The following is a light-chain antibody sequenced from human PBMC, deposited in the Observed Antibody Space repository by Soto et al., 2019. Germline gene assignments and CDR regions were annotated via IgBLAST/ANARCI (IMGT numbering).Light chain of an antibody. Sequence: QSALTQPTSVSGSPGQSITISCTGNHNDIGTYDYVSWYQQHPGRAPRLLIYGVTTRPSGISGRFSASKSGLTASLTIAGLQPEDEADYYCSSCTTDRIYGFGPGTKLTVL. CDR1: HNDIGTYDY. CDR2: GVT. CDR3: SSCTTDRIYG. J-gene: IGLJ1*01. V-gene: IGLV2-14*03.